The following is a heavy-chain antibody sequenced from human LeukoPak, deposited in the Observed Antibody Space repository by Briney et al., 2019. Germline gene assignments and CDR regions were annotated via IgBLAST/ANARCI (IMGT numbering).Heavy chain of an antibody. CDR1: GGSISSYY. J-gene: IGHJ4*02. CDR3: ARVGGVRGSYYKDY. V-gene: IGHV4-39*07. D-gene: IGHD3-10*01. Sequence: SETLSLTCTVSGGSISSYYWGWIRQPPGKGLEWIGSIYYSGSTYYNPSLKSRVTISVDTSKNQFSLKLSSVTAADTAVYYCARVGGVRGSYYKDYWGQGTLVTVSS. CDR2: IYYSGST.